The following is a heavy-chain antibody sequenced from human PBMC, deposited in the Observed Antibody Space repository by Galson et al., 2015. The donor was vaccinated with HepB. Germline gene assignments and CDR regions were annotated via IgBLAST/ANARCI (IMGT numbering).Heavy chain of an antibody. Sequence: SVKVSCKASGYTFTSYDINWVRQATGQGLEWMGWMNPNSGNTGYAQKFQGRVTMTEDTSTDTAYMELSSLRSEDTAVYYCATGIYYGSGSYYPLDYWGQGTLVTVSS. CDR3: ATGIYYGSGSYYPLDY. CDR1: GYTFTSYD. CDR2: MNPNSGNT. J-gene: IGHJ4*02. D-gene: IGHD3-10*01. V-gene: IGHV1-8*01.